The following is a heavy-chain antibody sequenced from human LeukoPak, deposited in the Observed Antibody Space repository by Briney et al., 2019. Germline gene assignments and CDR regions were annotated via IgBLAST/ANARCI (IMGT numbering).Heavy chain of an antibody. CDR3: ARRSEGISSSGWFDP. CDR2: IKQDGSEH. CDR1: GFTFSSYW. Sequence: GGSLRLSCAASGFTFSSYWMNWVRQAPGKGLEWVASIKQDGSEHYYVDSVKGRFTISRDNAKNSLYLQMDSLRAEDPAVYYCARRSEGISSSGWFDPWGQGTLVTVSS. D-gene: IGHD6-6*01. V-gene: IGHV3-7*01. J-gene: IGHJ5*02.